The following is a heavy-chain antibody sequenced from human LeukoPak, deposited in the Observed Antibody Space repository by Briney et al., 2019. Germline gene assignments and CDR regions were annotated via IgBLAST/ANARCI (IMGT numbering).Heavy chain of an antibody. J-gene: IGHJ5*01. Sequence: SETLSLTCTVSGGPISSYYWSWIRQPPGKGLEWVGYIYYSGSTNYNPSLKSRVTISVDTSKNQFSLKLSSVTAADTAVYYCARAAVAPGWFDPWGQGTLVTVSS. CDR3: ARAAVAPGWFDP. D-gene: IGHD6-19*01. V-gene: IGHV4-59*01. CDR2: IYYSGST. CDR1: GGPISSYY.